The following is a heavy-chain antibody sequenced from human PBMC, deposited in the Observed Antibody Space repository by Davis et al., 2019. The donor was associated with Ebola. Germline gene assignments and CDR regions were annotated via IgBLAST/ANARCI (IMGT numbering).Heavy chain of an antibody. CDR2: INAGNGNT. Sequence: ASVKVSCKASGYTFTSYAMHWVRQAPGQRLEWMGWINAGNGNTKYSQKFQGRVTITRDTSASTAYMELSSLRSEDTAVYYCAMPPILVPAANLDYYYGMDVWGKGTTITVSS. CDR3: AMPPILVPAANLDYYYGMDV. D-gene: IGHD2-2*01. CDR1: GYTFTSYA. J-gene: IGHJ6*04. V-gene: IGHV1-3*01.